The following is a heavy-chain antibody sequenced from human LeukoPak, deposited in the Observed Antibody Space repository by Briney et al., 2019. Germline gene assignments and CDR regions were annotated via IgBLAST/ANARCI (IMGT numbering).Heavy chain of an antibody. Sequence: PSETLSLTCTVSGGSISSYYWSWIRQPPGKGLEWIGYIYYTGSTNYNPSLKSRVTISVDTSKNQFSLKLSSVTAADTAVYYCAIAFSSGWYPYSIGGLWFDYWGQGTLVTVSS. CDR1: GGSISSYY. CDR2: IYYTGST. J-gene: IGHJ4*02. D-gene: IGHD6-19*01. CDR3: AIAFSSGWYPYSIGGLWFDY. V-gene: IGHV4-59*01.